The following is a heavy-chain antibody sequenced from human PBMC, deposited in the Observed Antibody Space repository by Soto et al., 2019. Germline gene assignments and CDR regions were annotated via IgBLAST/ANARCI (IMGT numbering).Heavy chain of an antibody. J-gene: IGHJ6*02. Sequence: GASVKVSCKASGYTFTSYGISWVRQAPGQGLEWMGWISAYNGNANYAQKLQGRVTMTTDTSTSTAYMELRSLRSDDTAVYYCASGNMQWLANSPNYYYYGMDVWGQGTTVTVSS. V-gene: IGHV1-18*04. CDR2: ISAYNGNA. CDR1: GYTFTSYG. D-gene: IGHD6-19*01. CDR3: ASGNMQWLANSPNYYYYGMDV.